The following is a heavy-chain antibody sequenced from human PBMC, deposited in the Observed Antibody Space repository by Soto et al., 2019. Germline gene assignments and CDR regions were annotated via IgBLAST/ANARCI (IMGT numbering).Heavy chain of an antibody. CDR3: AKDPNGDYIGAFDY. V-gene: IGHV3-23*01. CDR2: VTGSGRNT. J-gene: IGHJ4*02. Sequence: PGGSLRLSCAASGFTFSNYAVTWVRQAPGRGLEWVSSVTGSGRNTRYADSVKGRFTISRDNSKSTLYLQMNSLRPEDTAIYYCAKDPNGDYIGAFDYWGQGTLVTVSS. CDR1: GFTFSNYA. D-gene: IGHD4-17*01.